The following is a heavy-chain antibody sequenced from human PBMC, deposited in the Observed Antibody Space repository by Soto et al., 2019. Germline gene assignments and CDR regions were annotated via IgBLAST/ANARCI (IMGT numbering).Heavy chain of an antibody. CDR1: GTSISSTFW. V-gene: IGHV4-4*02. D-gene: IGHD2-15*01. Sequence: QVQLRESGPGMVRPSGTLSLACAVSGTSISSTFWWSWVRQSPGKGLEWIGEVYHSGGTKYNPSLKRRVPISVDKTTNQFSLELRSVPAADTALYYCATLPPRIVVVSTEIPTWGRGTLVTVSS. CDR2: VYHSGGT. J-gene: IGHJ4*02. CDR3: ATLPPRIVVVSTEIPT.